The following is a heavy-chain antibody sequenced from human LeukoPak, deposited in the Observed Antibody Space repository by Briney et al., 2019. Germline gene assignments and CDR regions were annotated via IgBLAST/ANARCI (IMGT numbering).Heavy chain of an antibody. V-gene: IGHV1-69*05. CDR1: GGTFSSYA. Sequence: GASVKVSCKASGGTFSSYAISWVRQAPGQGLEWMGGIIPIFGTANYAQKFQGRVTITTDESTSTAYMELSSLRSEDTAVYYCARDQYLPKERFLEWSPNAFDIWGQGTMVTVSS. CDR3: ARDQYLPKERFLEWSPNAFDI. CDR2: IIPIFGTA. D-gene: IGHD3-3*01. J-gene: IGHJ3*02.